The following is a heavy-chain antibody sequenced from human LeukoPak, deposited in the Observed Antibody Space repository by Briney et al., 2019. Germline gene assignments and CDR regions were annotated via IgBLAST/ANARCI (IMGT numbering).Heavy chain of an antibody. CDR2: MYSSGST. CDR1: GGSINYPY. J-gene: IGHJ4*02. V-gene: IGHV4-4*07. Sequence: PSEPQSLTCTVSGGSINYPYWSWMRHPAGKGLECIGRMYSSGSTNYNPSLKSRVTMSVDTSKNQFSLELNSVTAADTAVYFCAREGIAVAGTVDYWGQGTLVTVSS. CDR3: AREGIAVAGTVDY. D-gene: IGHD6-19*01.